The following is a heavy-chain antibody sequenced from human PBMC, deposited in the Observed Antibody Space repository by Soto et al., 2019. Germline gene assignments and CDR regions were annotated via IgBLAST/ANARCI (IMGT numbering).Heavy chain of an antibody. CDR1: GFTFSSFE. D-gene: IGHD6-6*01. V-gene: IGHV3-48*03. Sequence: EVQLVESGGGLVQPGGSLKLSCAASGFTFSSFEMNWVRQAPGKGLEWVSYISNSGRIIYYADSVKGRFTISRDDAKNSLYLQMISLRAEDTAVYYCAREWGTSIAAAFDYWGQGTLVTVSS. CDR2: ISNSGRII. CDR3: AREWGTSIAAAFDY. J-gene: IGHJ4*02.